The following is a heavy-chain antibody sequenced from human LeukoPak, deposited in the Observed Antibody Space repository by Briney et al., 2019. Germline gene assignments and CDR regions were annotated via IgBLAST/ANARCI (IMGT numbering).Heavy chain of an antibody. V-gene: IGHV3-7*01. CDR3: ASIKGSGWYVGY. CDR1: GFTFSSYW. J-gene: IGHJ4*02. CDR2: IKQDGSEK. D-gene: IGHD6-19*01. Sequence: GGSLRLSCAASGFTFSSYWMSWVRQAPGEGLEWVANIKQDGSEKYYVDSVKGRFTISRDNAKNSLYLQMNSLRAEDTAVYYCASIKGSGWYVGYWGQGTLVTVSS.